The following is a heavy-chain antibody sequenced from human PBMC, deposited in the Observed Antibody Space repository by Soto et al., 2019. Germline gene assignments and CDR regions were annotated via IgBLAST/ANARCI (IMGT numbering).Heavy chain of an antibody. J-gene: IGHJ4*02. CDR3: AKTRRFLEWLLYLDY. D-gene: IGHD3-3*01. Sequence: GGSLRLSCAASGFTFSSYAMSWVRQAPGKGLEWVSAISGSGGSTYYADSVKGRFTISRDNSKNTLYLQMNSLRAEDTAVYYCAKTRRFLEWLLYLDYWGQGTLVTVSS. CDR2: ISGSGGST. V-gene: IGHV3-23*01. CDR1: GFTFSSYA.